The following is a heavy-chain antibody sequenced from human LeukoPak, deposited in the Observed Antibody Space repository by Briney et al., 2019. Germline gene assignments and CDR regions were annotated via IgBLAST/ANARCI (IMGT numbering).Heavy chain of an antibody. CDR1: GFTFSSYA. CDR3: ARDPRDYPFDY. D-gene: IGHD4-17*01. CDR2: ISTSSSYI. Sequence: GGSLRLSCAASGFTFSSYAMSWVRQAPGKGLECVSSISTSSSYIYYADSVKGRFTISRDNAKNSLYLQMNSLRAEDTAVYYCARDPRDYPFDYWGQGALVTVSS. V-gene: IGHV3-21*01. J-gene: IGHJ4*02.